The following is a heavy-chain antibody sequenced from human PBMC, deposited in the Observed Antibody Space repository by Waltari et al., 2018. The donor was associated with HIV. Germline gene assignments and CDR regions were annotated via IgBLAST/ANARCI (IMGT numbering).Heavy chain of an antibody. Sequence: EVQLVESGGGLVQPGGSLRLSCAASGFTFSSYWMHWVRQAPGKGLVWVSRIKSDGSSTSYADSVKGRFTISRDNAKNTLYLQMNGLRAEDTAVYYCARDVEGFFAGSGPFDYWGQGTLVTVSS. J-gene: IGHJ4*02. D-gene: IGHD3-10*01. CDR1: GFTFSSYW. V-gene: IGHV3-74*01. CDR3: ARDVEGFFAGSGPFDY. CDR2: IKSDGSST.